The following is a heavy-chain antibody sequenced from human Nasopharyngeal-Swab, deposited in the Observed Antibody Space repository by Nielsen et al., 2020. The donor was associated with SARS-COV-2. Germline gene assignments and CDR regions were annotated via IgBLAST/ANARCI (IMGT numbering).Heavy chain of an antibody. Sequence: GESLKISCVASGFTFRRYWMHWVRQAPGKGLDWVARIDEDGTITNHADSVKGRFTISRENAENTLYLQMNSLRVEDTAVYYCARDVGGSGSNWGQGTLVTVSS. D-gene: IGHD3-10*01. CDR2: IDEDGTIT. V-gene: IGHV3-74*01. CDR3: ARDVGGSGSN. J-gene: IGHJ4*02. CDR1: GFTFRRYW.